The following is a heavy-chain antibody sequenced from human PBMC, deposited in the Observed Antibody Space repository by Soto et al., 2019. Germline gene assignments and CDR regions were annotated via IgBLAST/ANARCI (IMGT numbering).Heavy chain of an antibody. V-gene: IGHV5-51*01. CDR3: ARPRRVEYCSGGRCYPNAFYI. D-gene: IGHD2-15*01. CDR2: IYPGDSDT. J-gene: IGHJ3*02. CDR1: GYIFSTYW. Sequence: GESLKISCKGSGYIFSTYWIGWVRQMPGKGLEWMGIIYPGDSDTRYSPSFQGQVTISADKSISTAYLQWSSLKASDTAMYYCARPRRVEYCSGGRCYPNAFYIWGQGTMVTVSS.